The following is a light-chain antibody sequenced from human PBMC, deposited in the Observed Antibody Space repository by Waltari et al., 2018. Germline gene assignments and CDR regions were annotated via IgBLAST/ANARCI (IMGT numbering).Light chain of an antibody. CDR2: DVS. CDR1: TSDVRGYDY. CDR3: SSYTTSGTL. J-gene: IGLJ1*01. Sequence: QSALTQPAPVSGSPGQSIAISSTGPTSDVRGYDYVSWYQQHPGKAPKLMIYDVSNRPSGVSNRFSGSKSGNTVSLTISGLQAEDEADYYCSSYTTSGTLFGTGTKVTVL. V-gene: IGLV2-14*03.